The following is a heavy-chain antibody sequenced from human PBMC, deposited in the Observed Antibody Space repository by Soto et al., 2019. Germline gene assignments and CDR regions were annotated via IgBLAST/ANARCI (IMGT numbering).Heavy chain of an antibody. CDR3: ARGVVRRVIIQYTSFFDY. V-gene: IGHV4-34*01. D-gene: IGHD3-10*01. CDR2: VNHSGST. J-gene: IGHJ4*02. Sequence: SETLSLTCAVYGGSFSDYYWSWIRQAPGRGLEWIGEVNHSGSTYYNPSLKSRVTISVDTSKNQFSLKLSSVTAADTAVYYCARGVVRRVIIQYTSFFDYWGQGTLVTVSS. CDR1: GGSFSDYY.